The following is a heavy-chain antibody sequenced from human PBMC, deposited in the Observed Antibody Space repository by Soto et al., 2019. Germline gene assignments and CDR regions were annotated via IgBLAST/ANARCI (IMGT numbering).Heavy chain of an antibody. CDR3: ARGVVRRVIIQYTSFFDY. V-gene: IGHV4-34*01. D-gene: IGHD3-10*01. CDR2: VNHSGST. J-gene: IGHJ4*02. Sequence: SETLSLTCAVYGGSFSDYYWSWIRQAPGRGLEWIGEVNHSGSTYYNPSLKSRVTISVDTSKNQFSLKLSSVTAADTAVYYCARGVVRRVIIQYTSFFDYWGQGTLVTVSS. CDR1: GGSFSDYY.